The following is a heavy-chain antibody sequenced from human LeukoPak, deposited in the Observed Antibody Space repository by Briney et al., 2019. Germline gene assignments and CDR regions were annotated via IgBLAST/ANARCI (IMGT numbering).Heavy chain of an antibody. J-gene: IGHJ4*02. Sequence: GRSLRLSCAASGFTFSSYAMHWVRQAPGKGLEWVAVISYDGSNKYYADSVKGRFTISRDNSKNTLYLQMNSLRAEDTAVYYCARYDYVWGSYRIDYWGQGTLVTVSS. CDR2: ISYDGSNK. CDR1: GFTFSSYA. D-gene: IGHD3-16*02. CDR3: ARYDYVWGSYRIDY. V-gene: IGHV3-30*04.